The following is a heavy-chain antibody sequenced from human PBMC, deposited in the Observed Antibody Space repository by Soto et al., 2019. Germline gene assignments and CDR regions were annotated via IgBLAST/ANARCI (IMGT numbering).Heavy chain of an antibody. D-gene: IGHD4-17*01. V-gene: IGHV1-18*01. J-gene: IGHJ5*02. CDR3: ARGGRYGDYSSWFDP. CDR2: ISAYNGNT. CDR1: GYTFTSYG. Sequence: ASLKVSCKASGYTFTSYGISWVRQAPGQGLEWMGWISAYNGNTNYAQKLQGRVTMTTDTSTSTAYMELRSLRSDDTAVYYCARGGRYGDYSSWFDPWGQGTLVTVSS.